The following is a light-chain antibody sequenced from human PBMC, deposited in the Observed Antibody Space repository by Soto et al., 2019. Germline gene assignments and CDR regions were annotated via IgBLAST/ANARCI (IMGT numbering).Light chain of an antibody. CDR2: DVS. CDR3: QHYENLPLT. Sequence: DIQMTQSPSSLSASVGDRVTITCQASLDITNYLNWYQHKPGKAPRLLIYDVSNLATGVPSRFSGSGSGTHFTFTISSLQPEDSATYFCQHYENLPLTFGGGTKVEIK. J-gene: IGKJ4*01. CDR1: LDITNY. V-gene: IGKV1-33*01.